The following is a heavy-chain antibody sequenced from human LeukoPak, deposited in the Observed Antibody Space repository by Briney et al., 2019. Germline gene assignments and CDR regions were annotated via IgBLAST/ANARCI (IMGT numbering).Heavy chain of an antibody. CDR2: VTSDNRDT. Sequence: GASVKVSCGASGYNFSAYGMTWVRQAPGQGLEWMGWVTSDNRDTKYAPKFQGRVTMTTDMSSTTGYMELRSLRSDDTAVYYCARGSHEFWNDYWGQGTLVTVSS. J-gene: IGHJ4*02. CDR1: GYNFSAYG. CDR3: ARGSHEFWNDY. V-gene: IGHV1-18*01. D-gene: IGHD1-1*01.